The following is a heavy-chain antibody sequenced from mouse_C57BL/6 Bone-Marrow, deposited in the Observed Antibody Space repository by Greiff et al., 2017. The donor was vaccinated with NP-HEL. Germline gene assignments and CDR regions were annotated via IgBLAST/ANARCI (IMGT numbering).Heavy chain of an antibody. Sequence: VQRVESGAELVRPGTSVKVSCKASGYAFTNYLIEWVKQRPGQGLEWIGVINPGSGGTNYNEKFKGKATLTADKSSSTAYMQLSSLTSEDSAVYFCARSLYSNPWFAYWGQGTLVTVSA. V-gene: IGHV1-54*01. CDR3: ARSLYSNPWFAY. CDR1: GYAFTNYL. CDR2: INPGSGGT. J-gene: IGHJ3*01. D-gene: IGHD2-5*01.